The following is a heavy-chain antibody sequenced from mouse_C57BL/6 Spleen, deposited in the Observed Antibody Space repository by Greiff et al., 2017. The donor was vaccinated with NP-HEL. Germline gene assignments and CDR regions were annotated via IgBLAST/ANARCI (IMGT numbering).Heavy chain of an antibody. CDR2: INYDGSST. D-gene: IGHD2-4*01. CDR3: ARVDYAFAY. CDR1: GFTFSDYY. J-gene: IGHJ3*01. V-gene: IGHV5-16*01. Sequence: EVMLVESEGGLVQPGSSMKLSCTASGFTFSDYYMAWVRQVPEKGLEWVANINYDGSSTYYLDSLKSRFIISRDNAKNILYLQMSSLKSEDTATYYCARVDYAFAYWGQGTLVTVSA.